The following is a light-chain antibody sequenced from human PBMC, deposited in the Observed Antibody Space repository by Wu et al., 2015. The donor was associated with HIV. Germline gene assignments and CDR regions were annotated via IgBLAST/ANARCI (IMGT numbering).Light chain of an antibody. CDR1: QSVSSK. J-gene: IGKJ3*01. CDR2: GGS. Sequence: EIVMTQSPVTLSVSPGERVTLSCRASQSVSSKLAWHQQKPGQAPRLLIYGGSTRATGIPGRFSGNGSGTEFTLTISNLKSEDVAVYYCQHYNNWPITFGPGTKVEIK. V-gene: IGKV3-15*01. CDR3: QHYNNWPIT.